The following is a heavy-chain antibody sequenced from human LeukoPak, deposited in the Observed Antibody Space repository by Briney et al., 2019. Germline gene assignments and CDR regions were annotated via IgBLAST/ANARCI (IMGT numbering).Heavy chain of an antibody. V-gene: IGHV4-39*01. D-gene: IGHD3-22*01. CDR3: ARTQYVDYYDSSGYDY. J-gene: IGHJ4*02. CDR1: GGSFSGYY. CDR2: IYYSGST. Sequence: SETLSLTCAVYGGSFSGYYWGWIHRPPGKGLEWIGSIYYSGSTYYNPSLKSRVTISVDTSKNQFSLKLSSVTAADTAVYYCARTQYVDYYDSSGYDYWGQGTLVTVSS.